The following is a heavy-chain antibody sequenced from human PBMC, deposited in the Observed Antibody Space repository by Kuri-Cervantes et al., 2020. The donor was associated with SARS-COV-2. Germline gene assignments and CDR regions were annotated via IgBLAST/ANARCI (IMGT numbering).Heavy chain of an antibody. D-gene: IGHD2-2*03. J-gene: IGHJ5*02. CDR3: ARVGYCFGTRCVTYFDP. V-gene: IGHV4-59*04. Sequence: SETLSLTCTVSGASMSSYYWSWIRQPPGKGLEWIGIIHHSGNTHYNSSLMSRVTMSVDTFKNQFSLNLRSLTAADTAIYYCARVGYCFGTRCVTYFDPWGQGTLVTVSS. CDR1: GASMSSYY. CDR2: IHHSGNT.